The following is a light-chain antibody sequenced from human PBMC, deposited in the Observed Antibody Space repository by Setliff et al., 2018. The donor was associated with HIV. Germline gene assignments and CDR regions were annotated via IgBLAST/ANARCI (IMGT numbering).Light chain of an antibody. V-gene: IGLV2-14*03. CDR3: CSYTSSLTYV. J-gene: IGLJ1*01. CDR2: DVS. CDR1: SSDVGSYNF. Sequence: QSALTQPASVSGSPGQSITISCTGTSSDVGSYNFVSWYQQHPGKAPQLMIYDVSQRPSGVSHRFSGSKSGNTASLTISGLQPEDEADYYCCSYTSSLTYVSGIGTKV.